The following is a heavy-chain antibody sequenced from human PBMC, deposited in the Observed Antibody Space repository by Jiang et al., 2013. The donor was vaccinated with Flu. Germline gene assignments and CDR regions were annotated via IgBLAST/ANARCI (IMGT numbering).Heavy chain of an antibody. V-gene: IGHV4-59*08. CDR3: ARHQTSNDFWNSYRYGMDV. CDR2: IYYSGST. Sequence: GSGLVKPSETLSLTCTVSGDSINHYYWSWIRQPPRKGLEWIGYIYYSGSTNYNPSLKSRVTISVDTSKNQFSLKLSSVTAADTAVYYCARHQTSNDFWNSYRYGMDVWGQGTTVTVSS. D-gene: IGHD3-3*01. CDR1: GDSINHYY. J-gene: IGHJ6*02.